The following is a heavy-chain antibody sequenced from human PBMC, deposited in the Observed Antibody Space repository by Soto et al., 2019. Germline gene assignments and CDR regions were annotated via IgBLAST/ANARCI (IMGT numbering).Heavy chain of an antibody. Sequence: ASVKVSCKVSGYTLTELSMHWVRQAPGKGLEWMGGFDPEDGETIYAQKFQGRVTMTEDTSTDTAYMELSILRSEDTAVYYCATLIQLWPGHYFDYWGQGTLVTVSS. CDR1: GYTLTELS. V-gene: IGHV1-24*01. CDR2: FDPEDGET. D-gene: IGHD5-18*01. CDR3: ATLIQLWPGHYFDY. J-gene: IGHJ4*02.